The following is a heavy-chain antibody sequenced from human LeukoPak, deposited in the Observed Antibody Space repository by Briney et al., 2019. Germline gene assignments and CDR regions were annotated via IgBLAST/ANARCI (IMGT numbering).Heavy chain of an antibody. CDR1: GFTFSNYW. V-gene: IGHV3-7*01. Sequence: GGSLRLSCEVSGFTFSNYWMMWVRQAPGKGLEWVAIIDEDGSETNYVDSVTGRFTVSRDHAKNSLFLQMNSLRAEDTAVYYCVRYGRRANDQPFDVWGQGTMVTVSS. CDR2: IDEDGSET. J-gene: IGHJ3*01. D-gene: IGHD1-1*01. CDR3: VRYGRRANDQPFDV.